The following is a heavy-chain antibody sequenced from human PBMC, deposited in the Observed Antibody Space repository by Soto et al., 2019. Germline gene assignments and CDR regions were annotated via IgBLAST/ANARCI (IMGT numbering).Heavy chain of an antibody. V-gene: IGHV4-31*03. D-gene: IGHD3-3*01. CDR3: ARDTRFVESCDWFDS. CDR1: GGSISSGGYY. Sequence: SETLSLTCTVSGGSISSGGYYWSWIRQHPGKGLEWIGYIYYSGSTYYNPSLKSRVTISVDTSKNQFSLKLSSVTAADTAVYYCARDTRFVESCDWFDSSGRGTLVIVSA. CDR2: IYYSGST. J-gene: IGHJ5*01.